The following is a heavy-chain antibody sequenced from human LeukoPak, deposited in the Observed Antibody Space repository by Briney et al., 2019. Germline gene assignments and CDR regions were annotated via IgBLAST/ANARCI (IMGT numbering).Heavy chain of an antibody. CDR2: IYHSGST. CDR1: GGTISSSNW. J-gene: IGHJ4*02. V-gene: IGHV4-4*02. Sequence: SETLSLTCAVSGGTISSSNWWSWVRPPPGKGLEWIGEIYHSGSTNYNPSLKSRVTISVDKSKNQFSLKLSSVTAADTAVYYCARVHYDILTGTVNFDYWGQGTLVTVSS. CDR3: ARVHYDILTGTVNFDY. D-gene: IGHD3-9*01.